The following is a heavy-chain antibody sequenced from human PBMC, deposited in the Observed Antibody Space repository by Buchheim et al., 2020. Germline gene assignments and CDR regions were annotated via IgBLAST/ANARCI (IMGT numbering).Heavy chain of an antibody. D-gene: IGHD5-18*01. V-gene: IGHV3-30*18. CDR2: ISYDGSNK. J-gene: IGHJ4*02. CDR1: GFTFSSYG. Sequence: QVQLVESGGGVVQPGRSLRLSCAASGFTFSSYGMHWVRQAPGKGLEWVAVISYDGSNKYYADSVKGRFTISRDNSKNTLYLQMNSLRAEDTAVYYCAKDRELFHTHTYGCLEYWGQGT. CDR3: AKDRELFHTHTYGCLEY.